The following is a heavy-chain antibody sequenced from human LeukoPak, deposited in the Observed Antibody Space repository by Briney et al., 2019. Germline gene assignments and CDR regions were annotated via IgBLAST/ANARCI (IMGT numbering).Heavy chain of an antibody. D-gene: IGHD2-2*01. Sequence: SVKVSCKASGGTFSSYAISWVRQAPGQGLEWMGRIIPIFGIANYAQKFQGRVTITADKSTSTAYMEPSSLRSEDTAVYYCARDYAVGSHVHYYYYYGMDVWGQGTTVTVSS. CDR2: IIPIFGIA. J-gene: IGHJ6*02. V-gene: IGHV1-69*04. CDR3: ARDYAVGSHVHYYYYYGMDV. CDR1: GGTFSSYA.